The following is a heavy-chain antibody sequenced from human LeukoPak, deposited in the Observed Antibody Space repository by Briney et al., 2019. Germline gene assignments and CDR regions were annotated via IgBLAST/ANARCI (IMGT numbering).Heavy chain of an antibody. Sequence: GGSLRLSCAASGFTFDDYAMHWVRQAPGKGLEWVSLISWDGGSTYYADSVKGRFTISRDNSKNSLYLQMNSLRAEDTALYYCAKDISDSSGWTFDYWGQGTLVTVSS. CDR1: GFTFDDYA. V-gene: IGHV3-43D*03. J-gene: IGHJ4*02. CDR2: ISWDGGST. CDR3: AKDISDSSGWTFDY. D-gene: IGHD6-19*01.